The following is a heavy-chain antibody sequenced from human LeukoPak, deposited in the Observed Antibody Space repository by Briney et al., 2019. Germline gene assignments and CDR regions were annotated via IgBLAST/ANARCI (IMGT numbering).Heavy chain of an antibody. V-gene: IGHV4-59*02. CDR1: GASVRGYY. Sequence: ASETLSLTCTVSGASVRGYYWSWIRQPPGKGLEWIGYIHYTGNTDYNPSLTSRVTMSVDTSKNQFSLMLTSVTAADTAVYYCAKGPLLWNWGQGTLVTVSS. J-gene: IGHJ4*02. CDR3: AKGPLLWN. CDR2: IHYTGNT. D-gene: IGHD2/OR15-2a*01.